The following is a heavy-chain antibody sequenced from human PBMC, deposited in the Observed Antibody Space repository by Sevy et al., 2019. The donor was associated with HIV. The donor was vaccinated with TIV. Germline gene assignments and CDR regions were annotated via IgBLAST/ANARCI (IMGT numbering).Heavy chain of an antibody. CDR1: GFTFNNAW. V-gene: IGHV3-15*01. D-gene: IGHD2-8*01. Sequence: GGSLRLSCAASGFTFNNAWMSWVRQAPGKGLEWIGRIKNKPDGGATDYAAPVKGRFTISRDDSKNTLYLQMNSLKTEDTAVYYCCTEGNVLLAEGWGHWFDPWGQGTLVTVSS. CDR2: IKNKPDGGAT. J-gene: IGHJ5*02. CDR3: CTEGNVLLAEGWGHWFDP.